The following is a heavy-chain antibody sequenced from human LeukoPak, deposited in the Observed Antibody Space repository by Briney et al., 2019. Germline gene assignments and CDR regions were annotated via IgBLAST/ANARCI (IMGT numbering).Heavy chain of an antibody. CDR1: GDSISPYY. Sequence: SETLSLTCTVSGDSISPYYWGWIRQPPGKGLEWIGYLHYSGSTNYNPSLKSRVTISVDTSKNQFSLKLSSVTAADTAVYYCSRRSRAGAGGAFDIWGQGTRVTVSS. J-gene: IGHJ3*02. CDR2: LHYSGST. D-gene: IGHD1-26*01. CDR3: SRRSRAGAGGAFDI. V-gene: IGHV4-59*01.